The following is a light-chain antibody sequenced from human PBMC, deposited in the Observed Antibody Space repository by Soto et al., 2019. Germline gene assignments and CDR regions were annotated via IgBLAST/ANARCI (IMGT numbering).Light chain of an antibody. V-gene: IGKV1-5*01. Sequence: IQMTQSPSTLSASVGDRVTITCRASQSISSWLAWYQQKPGKAPKLLIYDASSLESGVPSRFSGSGSGTDFTLTISRLEPEDFAVYYCQQYGSSPQTFGQGTKVDIK. CDR2: DAS. CDR1: QSISSW. CDR3: QQYGSSPQT. J-gene: IGKJ1*01.